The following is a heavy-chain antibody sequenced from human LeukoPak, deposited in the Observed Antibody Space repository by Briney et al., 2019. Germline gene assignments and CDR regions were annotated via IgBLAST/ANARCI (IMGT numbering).Heavy chain of an antibody. D-gene: IGHD3-3*01. CDR3: ARGRFRVSDI. Sequence: ASETLSLTCTVSGGSISSYYLSWIRQPPGKGLEWIGYIYYSGSTNYNPSLKSRVTISVDTSKNQFSLKLSSVTAADTAVYYCARGRFRVSDIWGQGTMVTVSS. J-gene: IGHJ3*02. CDR2: IYYSGST. CDR1: GGSISSYY. V-gene: IGHV4-59*01.